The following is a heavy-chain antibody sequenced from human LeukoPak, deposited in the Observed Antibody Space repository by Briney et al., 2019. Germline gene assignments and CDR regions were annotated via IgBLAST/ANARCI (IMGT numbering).Heavy chain of an antibody. CDR2: ISPYNGNT. CDR1: GYSFTSYS. J-gene: IGHJ5*02. V-gene: IGHV1-18*03. Sequence: ASVKVSCNASGYSFTSYSISWVRQAPGQGLEWVGSISPYNGNTNYAQKLQGRVTMTTDTSTSTAYMDLRSLRSDDMALYYCATSITLLRGVIISGDWFDPWGQGTLVTVSS. D-gene: IGHD3-10*01. CDR3: ATSITLLRGVIISGDWFDP.